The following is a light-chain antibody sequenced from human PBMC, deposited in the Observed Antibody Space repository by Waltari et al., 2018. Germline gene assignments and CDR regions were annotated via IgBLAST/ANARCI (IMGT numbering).Light chain of an antibody. CDR2: DVS. CDR3: CSYAGSYTYV. J-gene: IGLJ1*01. CDR1: SSDVGGYNY. V-gene: IGLV2-11*01. Sequence: QSALTQPRSVSGSPGQSVTISCTGTSSDVGGYNYVSWYQQHPGKAPKLMIYDVSTRPAGVPDRCSGSKSGNTASLTISGLQAEDEADYSCCSYAGSYTYVFGTGTKVTVL.